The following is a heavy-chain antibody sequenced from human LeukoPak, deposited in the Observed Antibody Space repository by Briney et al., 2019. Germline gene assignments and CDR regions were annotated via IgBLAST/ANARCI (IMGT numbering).Heavy chain of an antibody. D-gene: IGHD3-22*01. Sequence: GASVKVSCKASGYTFTNYAMHWVRQAPGQRLEWMGWINAGSGDTAYSQKFQGRVSITGDTSANTAYMELSSLRSEDTAVFYCASTDYYDSSGYHLRYWGQGTLVTVSS. V-gene: IGHV1-3*01. J-gene: IGHJ4*02. CDR1: GYTFTNYA. CDR3: ASTDYYDSSGYHLRY. CDR2: INAGSGDT.